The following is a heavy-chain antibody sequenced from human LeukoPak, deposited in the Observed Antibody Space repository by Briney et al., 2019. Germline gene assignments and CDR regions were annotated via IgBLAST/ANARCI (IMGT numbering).Heavy chain of an antibody. V-gene: IGHV4-4*02. J-gene: IGHJ6*03. CDR1: GGSISSSNW. D-gene: IGHD3-22*01. Sequence: SETLSLTCAVSGGSISSSNWWSWIRQPPGKGLEWIGEIYHSGSTNYNPSLKSRVTISVDKSKTQFSLKLSSVTAADTAVYYCARGPGGRRGYYPLEDSYYYYYMDVWGKGTTVTVSS. CDR3: ARGPGGRRGYYPLEDSYYYYYMDV. CDR2: IYHSGST.